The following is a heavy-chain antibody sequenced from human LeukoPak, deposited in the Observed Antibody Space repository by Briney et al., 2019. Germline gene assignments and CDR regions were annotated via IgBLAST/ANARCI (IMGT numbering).Heavy chain of an antibody. CDR1: GGSISSYY. Sequence: PSETLSLTCTVSGGSISSYYWSWIRQPAGKGLEWIGRIHTSGSTNYNPSLKSRVTMSVDTSKNQSSLKLSSVTAADTAVYYCAREGSGRASGAFDIWGQGTMVTVSS. CDR2: IHTSGST. CDR3: AREGSGRASGAFDI. D-gene: IGHD2-15*01. J-gene: IGHJ3*02. V-gene: IGHV4-4*07.